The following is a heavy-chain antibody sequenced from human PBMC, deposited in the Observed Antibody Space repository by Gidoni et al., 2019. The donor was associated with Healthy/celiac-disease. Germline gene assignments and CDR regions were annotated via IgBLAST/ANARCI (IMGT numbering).Heavy chain of an antibody. CDR2: IIAMLGIA. J-gene: IGHJ4*02. Sequence: QVQLVPSGAEVKKPGSSVNVSCKASGGTFSSFTIRWVRQAPEQGLAWMGRIIAMLGIANYAQKFQGRVTITADKSTSTAYMELSSLRSEDTAVYYCAREKGSGSYHVDYWGQGTLVTVSS. CDR3: AREKGSGSYHVDY. CDR1: GGTFSSFT. V-gene: IGHV1-69*08. D-gene: IGHD3-10*01.